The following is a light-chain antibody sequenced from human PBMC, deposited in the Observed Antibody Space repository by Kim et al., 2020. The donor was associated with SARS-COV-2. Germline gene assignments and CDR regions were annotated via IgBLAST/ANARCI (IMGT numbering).Light chain of an antibody. V-gene: IGKV3-11*01. CDR3: QQRRSWPVT. CDR2: DAS. J-gene: IGKJ1*01. CDR1: QGVGSQ. Sequence: WSPGERAALACRARQGVGSQLAWYQQKPGQAPRLVIYDASNRATGIPARFSGSGSGTDFTLTISSLEPEDFAVYFCQQRRSWPVTFGQGTKVDIK.